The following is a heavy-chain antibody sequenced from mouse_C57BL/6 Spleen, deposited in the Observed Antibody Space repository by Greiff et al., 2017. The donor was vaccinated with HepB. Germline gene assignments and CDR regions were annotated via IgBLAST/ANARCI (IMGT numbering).Heavy chain of an antibody. CDR1: GYAFSSYW. Sequence: QVQLQQSGPELVKPGASVKISCKASGYAFSSYWMNWVKQRPGKGLEWIGRIYPGDGDTNYNGKFKGKATLTADKSSSTAYMQLSSLTSEDSAVYFCARRPGSSLYYAMYYWGQGTSVTVSS. V-gene: IGHV1-82*01. D-gene: IGHD1-1*01. CDR3: ARRPGSSLYYAMYY. CDR2: IYPGDGDT. J-gene: IGHJ4*01.